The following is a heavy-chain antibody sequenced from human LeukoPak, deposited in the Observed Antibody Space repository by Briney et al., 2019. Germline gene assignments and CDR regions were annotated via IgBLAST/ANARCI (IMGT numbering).Heavy chain of an antibody. CDR3: VSTSGP. J-gene: IGHJ5*02. Sequence: GGSPRLSCEASGFTFTHYWMRWVRQPPGKGLEWLANIKQDGSLEFYEDSVKGRFTASIDSVKNSLHLHMTRLRVEDTAVYYCVSTSGPWGQGTPVTVSS. CDR1: GFTFTHYW. CDR2: IKQDGSLE. V-gene: IGHV3-7*01.